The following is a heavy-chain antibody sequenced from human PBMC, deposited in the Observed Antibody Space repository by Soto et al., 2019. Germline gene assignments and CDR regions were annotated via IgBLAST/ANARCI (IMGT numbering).Heavy chain of an antibody. CDR3: ARDFRDTMVRGVIKTYYYYGMDV. J-gene: IGHJ6*02. V-gene: IGHV4-59*01. CDR2: IYYSGST. D-gene: IGHD3-10*01. CDR1: GGSINSYY. Sequence: SETLSLTCTASGGSINSYYWSWIRQPPGKGLEWIGYIYYSGSTNYNPSLKSRVTISVDTSKNQFSLKLSSVTAADTAVYYCARDFRDTMVRGVIKTYYYYGMDVWGQGTTVT.